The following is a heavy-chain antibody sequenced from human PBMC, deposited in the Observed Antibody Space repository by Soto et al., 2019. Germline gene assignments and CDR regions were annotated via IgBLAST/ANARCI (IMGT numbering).Heavy chain of an antibody. CDR2: IYHSGST. D-gene: IGHD3-3*01. J-gene: IGHJ5*02. CDR1: GYSISSGYY. CDR3: ARSGARITIFGVVIPSNCFDP. Sequence: WETLSLTCAFSGYSISSGYYWGWIRQPPGEGLEWIGSIYHSGSTYYNPSLKSRVTISVDTSKNQFSLKLSSVTAADTAVYYCARSGARITIFGVVIPSNCFDPWRQGTLVTLSS. V-gene: IGHV4-38-2*01.